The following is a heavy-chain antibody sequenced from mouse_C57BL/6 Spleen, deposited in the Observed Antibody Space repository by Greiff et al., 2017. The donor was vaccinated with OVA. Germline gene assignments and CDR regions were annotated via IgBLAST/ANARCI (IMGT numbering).Heavy chain of an antibody. V-gene: IGHV1-15*01. CDR2: IDPETGGT. D-gene: IGHD2-3*01. CDR3: TRSYDGYYFDY. CDR1: GYTFTDYE. J-gene: IGHJ2*01. Sequence: VKLQQSGAELVRPGASVTLSCKASGYTFTDYEMHWVKQTPVHGLEWIGAIDPETGGTAYNQKFKGKAILTADKSSSTAYMELRSLTSEDSAVYYCTRSYDGYYFDYWGQGTTLTVSS.